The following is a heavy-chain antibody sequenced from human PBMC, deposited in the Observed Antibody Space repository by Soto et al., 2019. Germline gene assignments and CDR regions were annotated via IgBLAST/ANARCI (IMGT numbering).Heavy chain of an antibody. Sequence: PGGSVRLSCAASGFTFSSYAMSWVRQAPGKGLEWVSAISGSGGSTYYADSVKGRFTISRDNSKNTLYLQMNSLRAEDTAVYYCAKSQGTDYYDSSVSPYPPVFDYWGQGTLVTVSS. J-gene: IGHJ4*02. CDR2: ISGSGGST. V-gene: IGHV3-23*01. D-gene: IGHD3-22*01. CDR3: AKSQGTDYYDSSVSPYPPVFDY. CDR1: GFTFSSYA.